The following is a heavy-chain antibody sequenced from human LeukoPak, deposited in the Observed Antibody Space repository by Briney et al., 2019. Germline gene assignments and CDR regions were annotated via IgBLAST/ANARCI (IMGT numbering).Heavy chain of an antibody. CDR3: ARESGSYGSGLDLAR. J-gene: IGHJ4*02. CDR1: GYTFTGYY. D-gene: IGHD3-10*01. CDR2: INPNSGGT. Sequence: ASVKVSCKASGYTFTGYYMHWVRQAPGQGLEWMGWINPNSGGTNYAQKFQGRVTMTRDTSISTAYMELSRLKSDDTAVYYCARESGSYGSGLDLARWGQGTLVTVSS. V-gene: IGHV1-2*02.